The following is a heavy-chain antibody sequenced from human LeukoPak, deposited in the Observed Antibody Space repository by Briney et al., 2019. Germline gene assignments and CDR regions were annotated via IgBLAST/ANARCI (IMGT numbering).Heavy chain of an antibody. CDR2: IYSSGST. V-gene: IGHV4-61*02. CDR1: GVSISSGGYY. J-gene: IGHJ4*02. Sequence: PSETLSLTGTGSGVSISSGGYYWSWIRQPAGKGLEWIGRIYSSGSTNHNPSLKSRVTISVDTSKNQFSLKLSSVTAADTAVYYCARDRKPLFNWNYVGELYYFDYWGQGTLVTVSS. CDR3: ARDRKPLFNWNYVGELYYFDY. D-gene: IGHD1-7*01.